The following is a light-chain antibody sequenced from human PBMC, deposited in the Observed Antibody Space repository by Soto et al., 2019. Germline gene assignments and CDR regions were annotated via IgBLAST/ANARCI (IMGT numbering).Light chain of an antibody. CDR2: GSS. Sequence: IVVTQSPATLSVSPEERVTLSCRASENVGTNLAWYQQRPGQPPRLLIYGSSTRATGISATFSGSGSRTEFTLTISSLQSEDSAVYYCQQYNNWGLSFGGGTRVEIK. CDR1: ENVGTN. CDR3: QQYNNWGLS. J-gene: IGKJ4*01. V-gene: IGKV3D-15*01.